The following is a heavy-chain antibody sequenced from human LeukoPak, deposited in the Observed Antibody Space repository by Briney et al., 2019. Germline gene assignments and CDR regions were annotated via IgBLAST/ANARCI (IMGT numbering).Heavy chain of an antibody. V-gene: IGHV1-8*01. D-gene: IGHD6-19*01. CDR2: VNPKSGST. J-gene: IGHJ5*02. CDR3: ARDTQWLLYNWFDP. Sequence: ASVKVSCKASGYTFTSYEINWVRQATGQGLEWMGWVNPKSGSTVYAQKLQGRVTMTTDTSTSTAYMELRSLRSDDTAVYYCARDTQWLLYNWFDPWGQGTLVTVSS. CDR1: GYTFTSYE.